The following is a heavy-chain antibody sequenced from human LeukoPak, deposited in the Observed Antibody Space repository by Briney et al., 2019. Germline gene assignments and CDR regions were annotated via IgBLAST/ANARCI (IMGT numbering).Heavy chain of an antibody. Sequence: SETLSLTCTVSGGSISSYYWSWIRQPPGEGLEWIGYIYYSGSTNYNPSLKSRVTISVDTSKNQFSLKLSSVTAADPALYYCASHSRRSSGWNPDYWGQGTLVTVSS. CDR3: ASHSRRSSGWNPDY. V-gene: IGHV4-59*08. CDR1: GGSISSYY. J-gene: IGHJ4*02. CDR2: IYYSGST. D-gene: IGHD6-19*01.